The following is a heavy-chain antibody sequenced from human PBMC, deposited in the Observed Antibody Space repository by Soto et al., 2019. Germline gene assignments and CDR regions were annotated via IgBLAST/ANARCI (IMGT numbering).Heavy chain of an antibody. CDR2: INPNSGGT. CDR1: GHTFTGYY. J-gene: IGHJ3*02. D-gene: IGHD6-19*01. V-gene: IGHV1-2*04. Sequence: QGQLVQSGAEVKEPGASVKVSCKASGHTFTGYYMPWVRQAPGQGLERMGWINPNSGGTNNAQTFQGWVTMTRDTSISTAYMELSRLRSDDTALYYCARDGEGIAVPGNSFDIWGQGTKVTVSS. CDR3: ARDGEGIAVPGNSFDI.